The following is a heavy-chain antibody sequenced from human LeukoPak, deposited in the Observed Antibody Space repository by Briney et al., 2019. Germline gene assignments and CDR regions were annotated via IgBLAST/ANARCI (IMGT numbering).Heavy chain of an antibody. CDR3: AGGSGSSDY. CDR1: GGSISSYY. Sequence: SETLSLTCTVSGGSISSYYWRWIRQPPGKGLEWIGYIYYSGSTNYNPSLKTRVTISLDTSKNQSSLKLRSVTAADTAVYYCAGGSGSSDYWGQGTLVTVSS. V-gene: IGHV4-59*01. J-gene: IGHJ4*02. D-gene: IGHD1-26*01. CDR2: IYYSGST.